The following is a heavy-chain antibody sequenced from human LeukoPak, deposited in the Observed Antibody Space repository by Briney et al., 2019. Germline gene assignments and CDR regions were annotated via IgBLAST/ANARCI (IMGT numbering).Heavy chain of an antibody. V-gene: IGHV3-74*01. J-gene: IGHJ6*02. CDR3: TRVQAGRSGLMDV. CDR2: IDPDGSTT. D-gene: IGHD2-8*02. CDR1: GFTFSSYV. Sequence: GGSLRLSCVASGFTFSSYVMSWVRQAPGKGLEWVSRIDPDGSTTNYAESVKGRFTTSRDNAKNTVYLQMNSLRAEDTALYYCTRVQAGRSGLMDVWGRGTTVTVSS.